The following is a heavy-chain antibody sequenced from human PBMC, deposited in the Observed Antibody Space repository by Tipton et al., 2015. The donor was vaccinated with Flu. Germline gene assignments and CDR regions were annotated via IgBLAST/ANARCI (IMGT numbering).Heavy chain of an antibody. D-gene: IGHD6-19*01. CDR2: ISSNGGST. V-gene: IGHV3-64*01. J-gene: IGHJ4*02. CDR1: GFTFSSYA. CDR3: AKDRGSRAVAGMGN. Sequence: GSLRLSCAASGFTFSSYAMHWVRQAPGKGLEYVSAISSNGGSTYYANSVKGRFTISRDNSKNTLYLQMGSLRAEDMAVYYCAKDRGSRAVAGMGNWGQGTLVTVSS.